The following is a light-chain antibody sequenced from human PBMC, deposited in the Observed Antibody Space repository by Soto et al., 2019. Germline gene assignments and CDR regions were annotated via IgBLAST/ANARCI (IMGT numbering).Light chain of an antibody. CDR3: QQSSKTFIT. CDR1: QNINIY. V-gene: IGKV1-39*01. J-gene: IGKJ5*01. Sequence: DIQLTQSPSSLSASVGDRVTITCRASQNINIYLNWYQHKSGRAPDVLIYKASVLQAGVPSRFGGSGSGTDFTLTISSRQPEDSATYYCQQSSKTFITFGQGTRLEIK. CDR2: KAS.